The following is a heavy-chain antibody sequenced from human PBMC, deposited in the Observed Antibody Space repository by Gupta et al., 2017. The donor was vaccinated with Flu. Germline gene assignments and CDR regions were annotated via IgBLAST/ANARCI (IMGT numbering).Heavy chain of an antibody. V-gene: IGHV3-21*05. CDR2: INSSSTDI. J-gene: IGHJ3*02. D-gene: IGHD5-12*01. CDR3: AGDSSLGMATIIGI. Sequence: QSLGKGLDWGGSINSSSTDIYHADAVKGRFTISMDNAKNSLYLQMTTVRSEETAVYYCAGDSSLGMATIIGIWGQGTMVTVSS.